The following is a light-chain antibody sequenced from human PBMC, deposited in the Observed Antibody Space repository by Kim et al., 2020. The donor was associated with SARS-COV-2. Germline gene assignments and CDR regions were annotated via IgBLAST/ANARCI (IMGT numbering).Light chain of an antibody. Sequence: EIVMTQSPATLSVSPGGGATLSCRASQSVSSNLAWYQQKPGQAPRLLIYAASTRATGLPARFSGSGSGTEFTLTISSLQSEDFAVYYCQQYSNWPRTFGGGTKVDIK. V-gene: IGKV3-15*01. CDR3: QQYSNWPRT. CDR1: QSVSSN. CDR2: AAS. J-gene: IGKJ4*01.